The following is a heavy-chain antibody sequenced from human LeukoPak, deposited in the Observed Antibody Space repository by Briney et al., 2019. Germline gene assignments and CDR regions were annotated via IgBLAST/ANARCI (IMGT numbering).Heavy chain of an antibody. J-gene: IGHJ4*02. CDR3: ARGRWDILTGPPLDY. CDR1: GFTFSSYA. V-gene: IGHV3-23*01. CDR2: ISGSGGST. Sequence: GGSLRLSCAASGFTFSSYAMSWVRQAPGKGLEWVSAISGSGGSTYYADSVKGRFTISRDNSKNMLYLQMNSLRAEDTAVYYCARGRWDILTGPPLDYWGQGTLVTVSS. D-gene: IGHD3-9*01.